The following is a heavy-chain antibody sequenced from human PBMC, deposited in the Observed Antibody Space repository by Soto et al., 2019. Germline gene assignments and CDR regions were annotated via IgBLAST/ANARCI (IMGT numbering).Heavy chain of an antibody. CDR1: GFTFSSYG. Sequence: VGSLRLSCAASGFTFSSYGMHWVRQAPGKGLEWVAVISYDGSNKYYADSVKGRFTTSRDNSKNTLYLQMNSLRAEDTAMYYCAKVRVKDYYYYAMDVWGQGTTVTVSS. D-gene: IGHD4-4*01. CDR2: ISYDGSNK. V-gene: IGHV3-30*18. J-gene: IGHJ6*02. CDR3: AKVRVKDYYYYAMDV.